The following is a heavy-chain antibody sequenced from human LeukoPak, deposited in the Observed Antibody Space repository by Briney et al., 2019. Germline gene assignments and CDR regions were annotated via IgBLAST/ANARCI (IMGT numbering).Heavy chain of an antibody. CDR2: IYYSGT. CDR1: GGSISSYY. J-gene: IGHJ6*02. CDR3: ASSIAPAGPVPYYYGMDV. D-gene: IGHD6-13*01. V-gene: IGHV4-59*01. Sequence: SETLSLTCTVAGGSISSYYWSWIRQPPGKGLESIGYIYYSGTNYTPSLMSRVIISVAKSRSQFSLKLSSVTTADTAVYYCASSIAPAGPVPYYYGMDVWGQGTTVTVSS.